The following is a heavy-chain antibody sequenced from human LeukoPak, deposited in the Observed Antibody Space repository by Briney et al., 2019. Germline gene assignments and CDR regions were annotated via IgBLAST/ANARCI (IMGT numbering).Heavy chain of an antibody. CDR3: SKGDIVVIPAAIGFGAFCI. Sequence: PSETLSLTCTVSGGSISSGDYYWSWIRQPPGKGLEWIGYIYYSGSTYYNPSLKSRVTISVDTSMNQFSLKLSSVTAADTALYYCSKGDIVVIPAAIGFGAFCIWGQRTMVTVSS. CDR2: IYYSGST. D-gene: IGHD2-2*02. CDR1: GGSISSGDYY. V-gene: IGHV4-30-4*01. J-gene: IGHJ3*02.